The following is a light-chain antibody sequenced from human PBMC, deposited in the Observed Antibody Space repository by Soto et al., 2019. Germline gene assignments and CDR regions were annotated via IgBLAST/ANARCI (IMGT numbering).Light chain of an antibody. J-gene: IGKJ5*01. CDR2: DAS. V-gene: IGKV1-39*01. CDR1: QSVSTY. Sequence: DIQVTQSPSSLSASVGNRVTITCRASQSVSTYLNWYQKKPGKAPKLLIYDASRLQSGVPSRFSGSGGGTDFTLSISSLQPEDFAAYFCQQSYMDPITFGQGTRLEIK. CDR3: QQSYMDPIT.